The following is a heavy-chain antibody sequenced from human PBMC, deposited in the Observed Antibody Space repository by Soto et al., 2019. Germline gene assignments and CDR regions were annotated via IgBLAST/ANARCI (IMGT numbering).Heavy chain of an antibody. V-gene: IGHV3-7*01. J-gene: IGHJ4*02. D-gene: IGHD6-19*01. CDR3: VRDGSGGWHFDS. CDR1: GFTFTNYW. Sequence: GGSLRLSCEAYGFTFTNYWMSWIRQAPGKGLEWVANIKQDGSQSYLVDSVKGRFTMSRDNTKNSLHLQMDSLRAEDTAVYYCVRDGSGGWHFDSCGQGTLVTVYS. CDR2: IKQDGSQS.